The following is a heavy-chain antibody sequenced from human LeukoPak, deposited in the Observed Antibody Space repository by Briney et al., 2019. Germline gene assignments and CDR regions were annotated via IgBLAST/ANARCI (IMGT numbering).Heavy chain of an antibody. CDR3: ATKKLVTVRC. CDR1: GFSFTGYA. Sequence: GGSLRLSCAAPGFSFTGYAMSCGRQAPGKGLEWVSAISGSGGSTYYADSVKGRFTISRDNSKNTLYLQMNSLRAEDTAVYYCATKKLVTVRCWGQGTLVTVSS. D-gene: IGHD3-9*01. J-gene: IGHJ1*01. CDR2: ISGSGGST. V-gene: IGHV3-23*01.